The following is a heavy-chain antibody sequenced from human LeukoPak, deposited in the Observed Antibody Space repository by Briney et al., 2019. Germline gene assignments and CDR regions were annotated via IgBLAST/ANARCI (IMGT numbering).Heavy chain of an antibody. D-gene: IGHD5-12*01. V-gene: IGHV3-53*01. Sequence: GGSLRLSCAASGFTVSSNYMSWVRQAPGKGLEWVSVIYSGGSTYYADSVKGRFAISRDNSKNTLYLQMNRLRAEDTAVYYCARGIGGGYVIGGLGYWGQGTLVTVSS. CDR2: IYSGGST. CDR1: GFTVSSNY. J-gene: IGHJ4*02. CDR3: ARGIGGGYVIGGLGY.